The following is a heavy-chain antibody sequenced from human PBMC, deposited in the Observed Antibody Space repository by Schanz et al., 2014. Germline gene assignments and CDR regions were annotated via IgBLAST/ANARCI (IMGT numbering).Heavy chain of an antibody. Sequence: VQLVESGGGVVQPGRSLRLSCAASGFGFDDYAMSWVRQAPGKGLEWVAVIYSGGSTFYTDSVRGRFTIYRDNSKNALYLQMNSLTAEDTAVYYCARGVRIDYWGQGTLVTVSS. D-gene: IGHD3-3*01. V-gene: IGHV3-66*01. CDR2: IYSGGST. J-gene: IGHJ4*02. CDR1: GFGFDDYA. CDR3: ARGVRIDY.